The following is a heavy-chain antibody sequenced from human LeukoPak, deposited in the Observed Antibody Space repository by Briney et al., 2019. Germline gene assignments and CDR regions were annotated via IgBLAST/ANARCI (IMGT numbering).Heavy chain of an antibody. V-gene: IGHV1-69*04. CDR3: AREWKVGAFYYFDY. Sequence: ASVKVSCKASGGTFSSYTISWVRQAPGQGLEWMGRIIPILGIANYAQKFQGRVTITADKSTSTAYMELSSLRFEDTAVYYCAREWKVGAFYYFDYWGQGTLVTVSS. CDR2: IIPILGIA. J-gene: IGHJ4*02. D-gene: IGHD1-26*01. CDR1: GGTFSSYT.